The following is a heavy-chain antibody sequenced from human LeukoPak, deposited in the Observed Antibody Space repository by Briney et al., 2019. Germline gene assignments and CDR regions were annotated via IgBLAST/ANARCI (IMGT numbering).Heavy chain of an antibody. CDR2: IKQDGSEK. J-gene: IGHJ4*02. Sequence: GGSLRLSCAASGFTFRSYWMSWVRQAPGKGLEWVANIKQDGSEKYYVDSVKGRFTISRDNAKNSLYLQMNSLRAEDTAVYYCAREPLAVAGRGFDYWGQGTLVTVSS. CDR1: GFTFRSYW. D-gene: IGHD6-19*01. CDR3: AREPLAVAGRGFDY. V-gene: IGHV3-7*01.